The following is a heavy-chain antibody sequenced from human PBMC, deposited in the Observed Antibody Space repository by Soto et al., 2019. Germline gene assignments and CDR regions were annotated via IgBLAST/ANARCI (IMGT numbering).Heavy chain of an antibody. CDR2: ISYDGSNK. J-gene: IGHJ6*02. CDR1: GFTFSSYG. Sequence: QVQLVESGGGVVQPGRSLRLSCAASGFTFSSYGMHWVRQAPGKGLEWVAVISYDGSNKYYADSVKGRFTISRDNSKNTLYLQMNSLRAEDTAVYYCARGLDIVATTAVHYYYYYGMDVWGQGTTVTVSS. CDR3: ARGLDIVATTAVHYYYYYGMDV. V-gene: IGHV3-30*03. D-gene: IGHD5-12*01.